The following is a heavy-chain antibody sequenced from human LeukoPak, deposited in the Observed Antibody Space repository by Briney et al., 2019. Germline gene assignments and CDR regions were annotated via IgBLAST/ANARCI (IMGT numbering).Heavy chain of an antibody. D-gene: IGHD5-24*01. CDR1: GYTFISYY. J-gene: IGHJ4*02. V-gene: IGHV1-46*01. Sequence: ASVKVSYKASGYTFISYYIHWVRQAPGQGLEWMGMINPSGVTTTYAQKFQGRVTMTRDMSTSTVYMEVSSLRSEDTAVYYCARGPGGYNAKKRASLDYWGQGTLVTVSS. CDR3: ARGPGGYNAKKRASLDY. CDR2: INPSGVTT.